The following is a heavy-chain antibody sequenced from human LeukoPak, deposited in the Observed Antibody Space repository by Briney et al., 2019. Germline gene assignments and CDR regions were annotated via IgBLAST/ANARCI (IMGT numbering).Heavy chain of an antibody. V-gene: IGHV3-7*01. J-gene: IGHJ6*02. CDR2: IKQDGSEK. CDR1: GFTFSSYW. CDR3: ARDTSDSGGNYYYYGMDV. D-gene: IGHD4-23*01. Sequence: GGSLRLSCAASGFTFSSYWMSWVRQAPGKGLEWVANIKQDGSEKYYVDSVKGRFTISRDNAKNSLYLQMNSLRAEDTAVYYCARDTSDSGGNYYYYGMDVWGQGTTVTVSS.